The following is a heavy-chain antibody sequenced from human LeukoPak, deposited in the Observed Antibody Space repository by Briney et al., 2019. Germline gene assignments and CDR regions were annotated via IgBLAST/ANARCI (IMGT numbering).Heavy chain of an antibody. CDR1: GFSFSSYN. Sequence: TPGGSLRLSCAASGFSFSSYNMNWVRQTPGKGLEWVSSITSSSTYTFYADSVKGRFTISRDNARNSLYLQMNSLRAEDTAVYYCARDPYSGTYGDTYYYYMDVWGKGTTVTISS. D-gene: IGHD1-26*01. CDR2: ITSSSTYT. V-gene: IGHV3-21*01. CDR3: ARDPYSGTYGDTYYYYMDV. J-gene: IGHJ6*03.